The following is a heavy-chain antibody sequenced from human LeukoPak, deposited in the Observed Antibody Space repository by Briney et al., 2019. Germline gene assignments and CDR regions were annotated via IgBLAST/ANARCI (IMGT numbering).Heavy chain of an antibody. D-gene: IGHD4-23*01. CDR1: GYSFTSYW. CDR2: IYPGDSDT. CDR3: ARPSSLYGGTSEDY. Sequence: GESLKISCKGSGYSFTSYWIGWVRQMPGKGLEWMGIIYPGDSDTRYSPSFQGQVTISADKSVSTTYLQWSSLQASDTAMYYCARPSSLYGGTSEDYWGQGTLVTVSS. J-gene: IGHJ4*02. V-gene: IGHV5-51*01.